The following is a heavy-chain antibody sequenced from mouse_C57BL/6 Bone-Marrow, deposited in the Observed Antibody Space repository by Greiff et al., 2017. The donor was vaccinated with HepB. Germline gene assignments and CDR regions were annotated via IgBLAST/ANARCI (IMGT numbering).Heavy chain of an antibody. V-gene: IGHV1-62-2*01. Sequence: VKLQESGAELVKPGASVKLSCKASGYTFPEYTIHWVKQRSGQGLGWIGWFYPGSGSIKYNEKFKDKATLTADKSSSTVYMELSRLTSEDSAVYFCARHPGYSYYFDYWGQGTTLTVSS. J-gene: IGHJ2*01. CDR2: FYPGSGSI. CDR3: ARHPGYSYYFDY. CDR1: GYTFPEYT.